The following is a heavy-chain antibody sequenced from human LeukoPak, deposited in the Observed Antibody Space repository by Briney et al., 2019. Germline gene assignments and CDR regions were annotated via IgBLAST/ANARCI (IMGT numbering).Heavy chain of an antibody. CDR1: GFTFSSYS. CDR3: ARDRGCSSTSCYRGIYYYYYGMDV. CDR2: ISSSSSYI. V-gene: IGHV3-21*01. J-gene: IGHJ6*02. D-gene: IGHD2-2*01. Sequence: TGGSLRLSCAASGFTFSSYSMNWVRQAPGKGLEWVSSISSSSSYIYYADSVKGRFTISRDNAKNSLYLQMNSLRAEDTAVYYCARDRGCSSTSCYRGIYYYYYGMDVWGQGTTVTVSS.